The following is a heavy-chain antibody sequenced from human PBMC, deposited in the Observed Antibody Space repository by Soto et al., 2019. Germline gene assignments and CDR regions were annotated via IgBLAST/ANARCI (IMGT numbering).Heavy chain of an antibody. J-gene: IGHJ4*02. CDR2: MSPYSGRT. V-gene: IGHV1-8*01. CDR1: GYSFTTYD. CDR3: ARNLPATGLFDY. D-gene: IGHD3-10*01. Sequence: QVQLVQSEAEVKKPGDSVKVSCKASGYSFTTYDINWVRQATGEGPEWVGWMSPYSGRTGYAQKFQGRVSLTRDTSRSTAYMELSSLTSEDTAVYYCARNLPATGLFDYWGQGAPLTVSS.